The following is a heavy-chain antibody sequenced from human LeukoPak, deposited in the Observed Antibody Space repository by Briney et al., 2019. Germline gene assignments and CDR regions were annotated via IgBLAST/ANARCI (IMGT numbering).Heavy chain of an antibody. CDR3: AREGPPVLRFWNGGMDV. Sequence: VASVKVSCKASGYTFTSYGISWVRQAPGQGLEWMGWISAYNCNTNYAQKLQGRVTMTTDTSTSTAYMELRSLRSDDTAVYYCAREGPPVLRFWNGGMDVWGQGTTVTVSS. CDR1: GYTFTSYG. D-gene: IGHD3-3*01. CDR2: ISAYNCNT. V-gene: IGHV1-18*01. J-gene: IGHJ6*02.